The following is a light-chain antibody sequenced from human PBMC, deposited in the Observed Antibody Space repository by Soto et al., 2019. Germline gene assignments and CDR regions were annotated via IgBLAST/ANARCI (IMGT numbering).Light chain of an antibody. V-gene: IGKV3-15*01. CDR3: QQYKDWPIT. Sequence: EIIMTQSPATLSVSPGERVTLSCRASQSVSDNVAWYQQRPGQSPRLLMHSASARAAGLPARFSGSGSGTDFSLSIHSLQAEDFAVYFCQQYKDWPITFGQGTRLETK. CDR1: QSVSDN. J-gene: IGKJ5*01. CDR2: SAS.